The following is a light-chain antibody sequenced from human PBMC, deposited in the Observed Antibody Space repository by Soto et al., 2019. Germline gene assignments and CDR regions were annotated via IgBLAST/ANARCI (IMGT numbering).Light chain of an antibody. Sequence: DIQMTQSPSSLSASVGDRVTITCRASQSSSSYFNWYQQKPGKDPKLLIYDASRLQSGVPSRFSGSGSGTDFTLTISSLQPEDVATYYCQQSYSIPFTFGPGTKLYIK. CDR2: DAS. CDR1: QSSSSY. J-gene: IGKJ3*01. CDR3: QQSYSIPFT. V-gene: IGKV1-39*01.